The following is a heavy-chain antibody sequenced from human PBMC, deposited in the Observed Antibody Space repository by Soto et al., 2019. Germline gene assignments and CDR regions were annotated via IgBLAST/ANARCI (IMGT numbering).Heavy chain of an antibody. CDR1: GGSIRSTSYY. V-gene: IGHV4-39*01. CDR2: IFYSSST. Sequence: QLQLQESGPGLVKPAETLSLTGTVSGGSIRSTSYYWGWIRQPPGKGMEWVGSIFYSSSTYYNPSLESRVTISADTSKNQISLKLKSVTAADMAVYYCARLYGDYDHWGQGTLVTVSS. D-gene: IGHD4-17*01. J-gene: IGHJ5*02. CDR3: ARLYGDYDH.